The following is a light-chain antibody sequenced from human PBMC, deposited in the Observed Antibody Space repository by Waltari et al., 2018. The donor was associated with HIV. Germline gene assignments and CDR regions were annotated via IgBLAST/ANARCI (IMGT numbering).Light chain of an antibody. Sequence: GSPGQSVTISCNGTNNDIGAYNYVSWYQHHSDRPPRLTIYDVNKRPSAISNRFSGSKSGNTASLTVSGLQADDEGDYYCSSYGGSNTLVFGGGTKLTVL. CDR1: NNDIGAYNY. J-gene: IGLJ2*01. V-gene: IGLV2-23*02. CDR3: SSYGGSNTLV. CDR2: DVN.